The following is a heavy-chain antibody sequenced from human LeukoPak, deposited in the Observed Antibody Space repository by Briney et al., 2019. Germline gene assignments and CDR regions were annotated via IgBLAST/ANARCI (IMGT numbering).Heavy chain of an antibody. CDR3: AVLVDTAMVPDY. D-gene: IGHD5-18*01. CDR1: GGTFSSYA. CDR2: IIPILGIA. Sequence: SVKVSCKASGGTFSSYAIRWVRQAPGQGLEWMGRIIPILGIANYAQKFQGRVTITADKSTSIAYMELSSLRSEDTAVYYCAVLVDTAMVPDYWGQGTLVTVSS. V-gene: IGHV1-69*04. J-gene: IGHJ4*02.